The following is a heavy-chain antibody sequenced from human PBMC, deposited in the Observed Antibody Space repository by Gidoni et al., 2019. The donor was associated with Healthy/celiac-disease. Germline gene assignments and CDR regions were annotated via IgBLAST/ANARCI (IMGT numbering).Heavy chain of an antibody. V-gene: IGHV3-30*02. Sequence: QVQLVESGGGVVQPGGSLRLSCAASGFTFSSYGMHWVRQAPGKGLEWVAFIRYDGSNKYYADSVKGRFTISRDNSKNTLYLQMNSLRAEDTAVYYCAKDREGFVVDVWGKGTTVTVSS. CDR2: IRYDGSNK. CDR3: AKDREGFVVDV. CDR1: GFTFSSYG. J-gene: IGHJ6*03. D-gene: IGHD2-21*01.